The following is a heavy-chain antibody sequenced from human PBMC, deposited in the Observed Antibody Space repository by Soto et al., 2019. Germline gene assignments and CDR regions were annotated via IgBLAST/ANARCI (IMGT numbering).Heavy chain of an antibody. Sequence: VGSLRLSCAASGFTFRSYAMIWVRQTQGKGLEWVSSISSTSTYTHNPDSVKGRFTISRDNANTSLFLQMNSLRAEDTAIDCFARDLALSGNYWGQGALVTVSS. V-gene: IGHV3-21*01. D-gene: IGHD6-19*01. CDR2: ISSTSTYT. CDR3: ARDLALSGNY. CDR1: GFTFRSYA. J-gene: IGHJ4*02.